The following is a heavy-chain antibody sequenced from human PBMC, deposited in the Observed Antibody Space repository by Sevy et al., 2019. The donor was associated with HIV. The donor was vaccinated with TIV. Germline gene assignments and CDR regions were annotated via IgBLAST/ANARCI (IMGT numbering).Heavy chain of an antibody. D-gene: IGHD2-8*01. V-gene: IGHV1-69*10. Sequence: ASVKVSCKASGETFSNYAITWVRQAPGQGLEWMGGIIPILDRIDYAQIFQGRVTITADKSTSTAYMELSSLKSEDTAVYFCARGSLSMVYIAPHYLDKWGRGTLVTVSS. CDR2: IIPILDRI. CDR3: ARGSLSMVYIAPHYLDK. CDR1: GETFSNYA. J-gene: IGHJ4*02.